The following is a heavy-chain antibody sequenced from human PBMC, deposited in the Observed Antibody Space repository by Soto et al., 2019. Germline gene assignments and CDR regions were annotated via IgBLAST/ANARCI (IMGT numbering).Heavy chain of an antibody. V-gene: IGHV1-3*05. CDR1: GYTFTSYA. D-gene: IGHD1-26*01. J-gene: IGHJ1*01. CDR3: ARDSGATKYFQH. CDR2: INAGNGNT. Sequence: QVQLVQSGAEEKKPGASVKVSCKASGYTFTSYAMHWVRQAPGQRLEWMGWINAGNGNTKYSQKFQGRVTITRDTSASTAYMDLSSLRSEDTAVYYCARDSGATKYFQHWGQGTLVTVSS.